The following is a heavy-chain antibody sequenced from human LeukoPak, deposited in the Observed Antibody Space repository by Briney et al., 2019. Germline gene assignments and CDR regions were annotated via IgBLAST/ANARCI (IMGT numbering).Heavy chain of an antibody. Sequence: GGSLRLSCAASGFTFSSYGMHWVRQAPGKGLEWVAVISYDGSNKYYADSVKGRFTISRDNSKNTLYLQMNSLRAEDTAVYYCAKEIAAAGTDYFDYWGQGTLVTVSS. D-gene: IGHD6-13*01. CDR1: GFTFSSYG. CDR2: ISYDGSNK. CDR3: AKEIAAAGTDYFDY. V-gene: IGHV3-30*18. J-gene: IGHJ4*02.